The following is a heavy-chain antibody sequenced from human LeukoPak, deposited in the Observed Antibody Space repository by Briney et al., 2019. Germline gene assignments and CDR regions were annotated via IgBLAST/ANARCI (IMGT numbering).Heavy chain of an antibody. CDR3: ARGDSSGYYLD. CDR1: GYTFSSYG. V-gene: IGHV1-18*01. CDR2: ISPYNGNT. Sequence: ASVKVSCKASGYTFSSYGIAWVRQAPRQGLDWMGWISPYNGNTNYAQKFQGRVTMTTDTSTSTAYMELRSLRSDDTAVFYCARGDSSGYYLDWGQGTLVTVSS. D-gene: IGHD3-22*01. J-gene: IGHJ4*02.